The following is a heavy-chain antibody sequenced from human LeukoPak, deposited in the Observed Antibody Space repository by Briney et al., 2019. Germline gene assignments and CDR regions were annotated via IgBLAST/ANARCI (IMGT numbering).Heavy chain of an antibody. CDR3: ARGPADDIVVVTGHYNWFDP. J-gene: IGHJ5*02. D-gene: IGHD2-21*02. CDR1: GGSISSYY. CDR2: IYTSGST. V-gene: IGHV4-4*07. Sequence: PSETLSLTCTVSGGSISSYYWSWIRQPAGKGLEWIGRIYTSGSTNYNPSLKSRVTMSVDTSKNQFSLKLSSVTAADTAVYYCARGPADDIVVVTGHYNWFDPWGQGTLVTVSS.